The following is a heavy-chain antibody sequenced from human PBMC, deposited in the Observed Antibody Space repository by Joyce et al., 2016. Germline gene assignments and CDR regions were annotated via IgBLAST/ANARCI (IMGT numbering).Heavy chain of an antibody. V-gene: IGHV3-33*05. J-gene: IGHJ4*02. D-gene: IGHD3-3*01. CDR3: ARGFPGESLDY. CDR1: GFIFNTYA. CDR2: ISYDGNNK. Sequence: QVQLVESGGGVVQPGRSLRLSCAASGFIFNTYAMQWVRQAPGKGLEGVALISYDGNNKYYADSLKGRFTISRDNYRNTLYLQMNTLRAEDTGVYYCARGFPGESLDYWGQGTLVTVSS.